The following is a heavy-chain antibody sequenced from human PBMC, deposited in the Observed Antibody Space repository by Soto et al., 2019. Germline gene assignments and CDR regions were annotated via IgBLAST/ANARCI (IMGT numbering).Heavy chain of an antibody. Sequence: QVQLQESGPGLVKPSETLSLTCTVSGGPVSSGSYYWSWIRQPPGKGLEWIGYIYYSGSTNYNPSLKSRVTISVDTSKNQFSLKLSSVTAADTAVYYCARGVPYSYGYVSWFDPWGQGTLVTVSS. V-gene: IGHV4-61*01. CDR2: IYYSGST. J-gene: IGHJ5*02. CDR3: ARGVPYSYGYVSWFDP. D-gene: IGHD5-18*01. CDR1: GGPVSSGSYY.